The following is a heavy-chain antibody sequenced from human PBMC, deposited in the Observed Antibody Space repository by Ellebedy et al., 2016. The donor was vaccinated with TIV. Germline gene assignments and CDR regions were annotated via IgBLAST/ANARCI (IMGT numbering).Heavy chain of an antibody. Sequence: AASVKVSCKSSGYTFTAYGIHWVRQAPGQRLEWMGWINAGNGNRLYSQNFQGRVSISSDTSANTAYMELSSLRSEDTAIYYCSRYLFDWGPGTVVTVSS. CDR1: GYTFTAYG. J-gene: IGHJ4*02. V-gene: IGHV1-3*01. CDR3: SRYLFD. CDR2: INAGNGNR.